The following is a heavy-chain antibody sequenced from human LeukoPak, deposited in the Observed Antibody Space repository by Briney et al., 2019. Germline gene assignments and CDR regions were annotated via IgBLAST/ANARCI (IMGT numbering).Heavy chain of an antibody. CDR1: GFTFGDYA. J-gene: IGHJ4*02. CDR2: IRSKAYGGTT. V-gene: IGHV3-49*03. Sequence: GSLRLSCTASGFTFGDYAMSWLRQAPGKGLEWVGFIRSKAYGGTTEYAASVKGRFTISRDDSKSIAYLQMNSLKTEDTAVYYCTSCNGGTCYSFFDYWGQGTLVTVSS. CDR3: TSCNGGTCYSFFDY. D-gene: IGHD2-15*01.